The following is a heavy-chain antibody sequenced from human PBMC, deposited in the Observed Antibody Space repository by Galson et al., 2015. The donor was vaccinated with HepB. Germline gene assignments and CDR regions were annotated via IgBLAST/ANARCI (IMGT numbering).Heavy chain of an antibody. J-gene: IGHJ3*02. CDR2: IKQDGSEK. Sequence: SLRLSCAASGFTFSSYWMSWVRQAPGKGLEWVANIKQDGSEKYYVDSVKGRFTISRDNAKNSLYLQMNSLRAEDTAVYYCASDLRVPNAFDIWGQGTMVTVSS. CDR3: ASDLRVPNAFDI. D-gene: IGHD3-10*01. V-gene: IGHV3-7*03. CDR1: GFTFSSYW.